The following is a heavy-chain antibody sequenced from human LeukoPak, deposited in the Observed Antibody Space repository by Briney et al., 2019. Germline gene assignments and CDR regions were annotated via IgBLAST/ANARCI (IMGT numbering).Heavy chain of an antibody. Sequence: GGSLRLSCSGSGFTFSSYSMHWVRQAPGRGLEYVSGITSNGGSTYYADSMKGRFTISRDNSKNTLYLQMSSLRAEDTAVYYCAKVLAVAGGYWGQGTLVTVSS. V-gene: IGHV3-64D*06. CDR3: AKVLAVAGGY. J-gene: IGHJ4*02. CDR1: GFTFSSYS. CDR2: ITSNGGST. D-gene: IGHD6-19*01.